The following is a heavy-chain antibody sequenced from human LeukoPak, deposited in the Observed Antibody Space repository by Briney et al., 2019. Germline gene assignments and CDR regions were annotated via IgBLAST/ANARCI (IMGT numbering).Heavy chain of an antibody. CDR3: ARRIWFGFDP. D-gene: IGHD3-10*01. CDR1: GGSISSGDYY. Sequence: SETLSLTCTVSGGSISSGDYYWSWIRQPPGKGLEWIGYIYYSGSTYYNPSLMSRVTISVDTSKNQFSLKLSSVTAADTAVYYCARRIWFGFDPWGQGTLVTVSS. CDR2: IYYSGST. J-gene: IGHJ5*02. V-gene: IGHV4-30-4*01.